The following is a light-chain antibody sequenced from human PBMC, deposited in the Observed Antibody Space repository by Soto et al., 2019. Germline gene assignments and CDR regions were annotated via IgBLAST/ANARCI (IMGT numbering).Light chain of an antibody. CDR3: SSYSGSDNFLV. J-gene: IGLJ2*01. Sequence: QSVLTQPPSASGSPGQSVTISCAGTSSDVGGYNFVSWYQQHPGKVPKLMIYEVIKRPSGVPDRFSGSKSGNTASLTVSGLHAEDEADYYCSSYSGSDNFLVFGGGTKVTVL. CDR2: EVI. V-gene: IGLV2-8*01. CDR1: SSDVGGYNF.